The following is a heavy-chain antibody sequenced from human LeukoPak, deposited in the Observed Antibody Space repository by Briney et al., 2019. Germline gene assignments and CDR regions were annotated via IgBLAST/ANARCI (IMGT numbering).Heavy chain of an antibody. D-gene: IGHD6-13*01. V-gene: IGHV3-74*01. CDR1: GFSFSVYW. Sequence: GGSLRLSCAASGFSFSVYWMHWVRHAPGKGPVWVSRIKTDGSITDYADFVKGRFTISRDNAKNTPYLQMNSLRAEDTAVYYCARDRYSSSWYYMDVWGKGTTVTISS. CDR2: IKTDGSIT. CDR3: ARDRYSSSWYYMDV. J-gene: IGHJ6*03.